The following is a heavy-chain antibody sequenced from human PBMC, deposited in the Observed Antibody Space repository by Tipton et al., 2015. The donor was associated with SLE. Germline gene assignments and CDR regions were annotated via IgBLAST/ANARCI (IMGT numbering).Heavy chain of an antibody. D-gene: IGHD5-24*01. J-gene: IGHJ4*02. CDR2: ISSNGGST. CDR1: GFTFSSYA. Sequence: SLRLSCAASGFTFSSYAMHWVRQAPGKGLEYVSAISSNGGSTYYANSVKGRFTISRDNSKNTLYLQMGSLRAEDMAVYYCARVGDDYSTYYFDYWGQGTLVTVSS. CDR3: ARVGDDYSTYYFDY. V-gene: IGHV3-64*01.